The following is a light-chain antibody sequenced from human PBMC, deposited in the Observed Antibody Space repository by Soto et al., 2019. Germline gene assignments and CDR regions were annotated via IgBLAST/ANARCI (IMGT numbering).Light chain of an antibody. CDR3: QQYDRSPWT. Sequence: EIVMTQSPATLSVSPGERATLSCGASQSVRSYLAWYQQKPGQAPRLLIHGASTRAPGIPARFSGSGSGTDFTLTISSLQSEDFAVYYCQQYDRSPWTFGQGTKVEIK. V-gene: IGKV3-15*01. J-gene: IGKJ1*01. CDR2: GAS. CDR1: QSVRSY.